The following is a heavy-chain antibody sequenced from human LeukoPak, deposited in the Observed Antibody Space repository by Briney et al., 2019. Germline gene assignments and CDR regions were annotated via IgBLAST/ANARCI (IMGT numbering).Heavy chain of an antibody. CDR2: ISGNGRNT. J-gene: IGHJ3*01. CDR1: GXTFSTYA. CDR3: ARVSSSGWYAFDF. D-gene: IGHD6-19*01. V-gene: IGHV3-64*01. Sequence: PGGSLRLSCAGSGXTFSTYAIYWVRQAPGKGLEYVSGISGNGRNTYYGNSVKGRFTISRDNSKNTLYLQMGSLRAEDMGVYYCARVSSSGWYAFDFWGQGTMVTVSS.